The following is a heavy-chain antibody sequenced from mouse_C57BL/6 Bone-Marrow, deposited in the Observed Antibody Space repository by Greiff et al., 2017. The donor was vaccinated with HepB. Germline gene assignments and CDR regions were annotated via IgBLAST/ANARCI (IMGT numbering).Heavy chain of an antibody. V-gene: IGHV1-81*01. Sequence: VQLQQSGAELARPGASVKLSCKASGYTFTSYGISWVKQRTGQGLEWIGEIYPRSGNTYYNEKFKGKATLTADKSSSTAYMEIRSLTSEDSAVYFCARRGPSWFAYWGQGTLVTVSA. CDR2: IYPRSGNT. CDR3: ARRGPSWFAY. J-gene: IGHJ3*01. CDR1: GYTFTSYG.